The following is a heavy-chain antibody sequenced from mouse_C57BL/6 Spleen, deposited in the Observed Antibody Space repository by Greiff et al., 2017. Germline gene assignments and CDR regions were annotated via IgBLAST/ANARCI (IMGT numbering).Heavy chain of an antibody. CDR1: GYAFTSSW. V-gene: IGHV1-82*01. D-gene: IGHD3-2*02. CDR3: AREAAIYFDY. Sequence: QVQLKQSGPELVKPGASVKISCTASGYAFTSSWMNWVKQRPGKGLEWIGRIYPGDGDTNYNGKFKGKATLTADKSSSTDYMQISSLTSEDSAVYFCAREAAIYFDYWGQGTTLTVSS. CDR2: IYPGDGDT. J-gene: IGHJ2*01.